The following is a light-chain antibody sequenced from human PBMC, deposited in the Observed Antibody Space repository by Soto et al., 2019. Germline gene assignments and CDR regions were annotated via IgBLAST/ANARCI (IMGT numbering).Light chain of an antibody. CDR2: KAS. J-gene: IGKJ5*01. CDR3: QQRHNWPIT. Sequence: IQMIQSRSNLSASVVDSVTITCRASQTIDSWLAWYQQRPGKPPNLLIYKASTLASGVPSRFSGSGSGTDFTLTISGLEPADLGVYYCQQRHNWPITFGQGTRLEIK. V-gene: IGKV1-5*03. CDR1: QTIDSW.